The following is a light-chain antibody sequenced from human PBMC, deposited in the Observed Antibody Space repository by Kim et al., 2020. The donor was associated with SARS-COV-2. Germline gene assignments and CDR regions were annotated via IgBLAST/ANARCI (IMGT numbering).Light chain of an antibody. CDR2: NAS. J-gene: IGKJ4*01. CDR3: QQRSNWLT. V-gene: IGKV3-11*01. Sequence: LSWTPGERATLTCRASQSVSNNLAWYQQKPGQAPRLLIYNASSRATGIPVRFSGSGSGTDFTLTISSLEPEDSAVYYCQQRSNWLTFGGGTKLEI. CDR1: QSVSNN.